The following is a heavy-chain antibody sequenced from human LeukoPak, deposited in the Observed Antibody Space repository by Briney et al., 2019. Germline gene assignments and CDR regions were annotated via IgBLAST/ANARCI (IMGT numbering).Heavy chain of an antibody. CDR1: GASITTSGYY. CDR2: IYYSGST. J-gene: IGHJ5*02. Sequence: SETLSLTCTVSGASITTSGYYWSWIRQSPGKGLEWIGYIYYSGSTNYNPSLKSRVTISVDTSKNQFSLKLSSVTAADTAVYYCARWWYSTSPEWFDPWGQGTLVTVSS. V-gene: IGHV4-61*08. D-gene: IGHD1-26*01. CDR3: ARWWYSTSPEWFDP.